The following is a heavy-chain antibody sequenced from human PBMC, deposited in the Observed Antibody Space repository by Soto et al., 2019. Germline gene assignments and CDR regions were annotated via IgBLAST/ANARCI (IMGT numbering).Heavy chain of an antibody. J-gene: IGHJ4*02. Sequence: EVQLVESGGGSVQPGGSLRLSCASSGFIFSGFWMHWVRQGPGMGLVWVSGIKSDGTNTAYADSVRGRFTISRDNAKDTLYLQMNSLRAEDTAVYYCVRDGWAVAEKWGQGTLVTVSS. CDR1: GFIFSGFW. V-gene: IGHV3-74*01. D-gene: IGHD6-19*01. CDR3: VRDGWAVAEK. CDR2: IKSDGTNT.